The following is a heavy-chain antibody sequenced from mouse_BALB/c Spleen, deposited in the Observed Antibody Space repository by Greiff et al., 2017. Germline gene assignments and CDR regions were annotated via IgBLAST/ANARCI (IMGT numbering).Heavy chain of an antibody. CDR2: IWTGGGT. CDR1: GFSLTSYD. CDR3: VRGDGNPWFAY. Sequence: VQLQQSGPGLVAPSQSLSITCTVSGFSLTSYDISWIRQPPGKGLEWLGVIWTGGGTNYNSAFMSRLSISKDNSKSQVFLKMNSLQTDDTAIYYCVRGDGNPWFAYWGQGTLVTVSA. D-gene: IGHD2-1*01. V-gene: IGHV2-9-2*01. J-gene: IGHJ3*01.